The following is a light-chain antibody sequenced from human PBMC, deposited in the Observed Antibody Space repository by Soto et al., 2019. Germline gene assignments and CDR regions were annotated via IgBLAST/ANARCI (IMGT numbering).Light chain of an antibody. V-gene: IGLV1-40*01. J-gene: IGLJ2*01. CDR2: DNT. CDR1: SSNIGAGYS. Sequence: QSVLTQPPSVSGAPGQTVTISCTGSSSNIGAGYSVKWYQQLPGTAPRLLMYDNTNRPSGVPDRFSGSKSGTSASLAITGLQAEDEADYYCQSFDSSLSVIFGGGTKVTVL. CDR3: QSFDSSLSVI.